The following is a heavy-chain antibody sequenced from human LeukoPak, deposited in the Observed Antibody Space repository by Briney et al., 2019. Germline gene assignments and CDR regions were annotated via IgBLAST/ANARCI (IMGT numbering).Heavy chain of an antibody. Sequence: SETLSLTCTVSGGSISSRSYYWGWIRQPPGKGLEWIGSIYYSGSSYNNPSLKSRVTISVDTSKNQFSLKLSSVTAADTAVYYCATFGKSRYFDYWGQGTLVTISS. D-gene: IGHD1-14*01. CDR3: ATFGKSRYFDY. CDR2: IYYSGSS. J-gene: IGHJ4*02. CDR1: GGSISSRSYY. V-gene: IGHV4-39*07.